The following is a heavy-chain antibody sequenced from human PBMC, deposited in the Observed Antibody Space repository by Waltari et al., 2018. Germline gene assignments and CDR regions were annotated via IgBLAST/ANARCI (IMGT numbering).Heavy chain of an antibody. CDR3: ARSRTRGPRGKQVTFDY. Sequence: EVQLVESGGGLVKPGGSLRLSCAASGFTFSSYSMNWVRQAPGKGLEWVSSISSSSSYIYYADQVKGLFTISRENAKNSLYLQMNSLRAEDTAVYYCARSRTRGPRGKQVTFDYWGQGTLVTVSS. D-gene: IGHD2-21*02. V-gene: IGHV3-21*01. CDR2: ISSSSSYI. CDR1: GFTFSSYS. J-gene: IGHJ4*02.